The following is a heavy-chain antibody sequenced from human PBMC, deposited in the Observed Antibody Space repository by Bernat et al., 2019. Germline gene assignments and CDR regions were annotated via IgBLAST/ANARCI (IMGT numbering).Heavy chain of an antibody. CDR3: ARDRGGMGDY. Sequence: EVQLVQSGGGLVQSGGSLRLSCAASGFTFSSSEMNWVRQAPGKGLEWVSYISSSGSNVYYADSVKGRFTISRDNAENSLYLQMNSLRAEDTAVYYCARDRGGMGDYWGQGTLVTVSS. CDR2: ISSSGSNV. V-gene: IGHV3-48*03. CDR1: GFTFSSSE. D-gene: IGHD3-10*01. J-gene: IGHJ4*02.